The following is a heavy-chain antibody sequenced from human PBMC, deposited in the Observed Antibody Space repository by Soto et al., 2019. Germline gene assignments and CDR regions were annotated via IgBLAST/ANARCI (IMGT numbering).Heavy chain of an antibody. CDR3: AKEIRAALQAFDY. Sequence: EVQLVESGGGLVQPGRSLRLSCAASGFTFDDYAMHWVRQAPGKGLEWVSGITWKSGRIAYADSVKGRFTISRDNAKNSLYLQMNSLRAEDTALYYCAKEIRAALQAFDYWGQGTLVTVSS. V-gene: IGHV3-9*01. J-gene: IGHJ4*02. D-gene: IGHD6-6*01. CDR2: ITWKSGRI. CDR1: GFTFDDYA.